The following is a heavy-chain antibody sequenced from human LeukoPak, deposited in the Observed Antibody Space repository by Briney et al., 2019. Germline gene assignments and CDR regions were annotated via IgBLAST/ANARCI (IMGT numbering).Heavy chain of an antibody. CDR1: GFTFSSHW. Sequence: GGSLRLSCAASGFTFSSHWMHWVRQAPGKGLVWVSRINSDGSSISYADSVKGRFTISRDNAKNTLYLQMNSLRAEDTAVYYCASSSMRWFDPWGQGTLVTVSS. CDR3: ASSSMRWFDP. CDR2: INSDGSSI. J-gene: IGHJ5*02. V-gene: IGHV3-74*01. D-gene: IGHD2/OR15-2a*01.